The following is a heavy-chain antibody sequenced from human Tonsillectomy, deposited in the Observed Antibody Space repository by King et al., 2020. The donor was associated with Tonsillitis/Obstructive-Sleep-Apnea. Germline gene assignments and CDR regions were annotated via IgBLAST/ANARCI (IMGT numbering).Heavy chain of an antibody. CDR1: GFSFSDYY. D-gene: IGHD2-2*01. J-gene: IGHJ5*02. CDR3: ARWAPDIVVVPAATENAWFDP. V-gene: IGHV3-11*05. CDR2: ISSSSSYT. Sequence: VQLVESGGGLVKPGGSLRLSCAASGFSFSDYYMSWIRQAPGKGLEWVSYISSSSSYTNYADSVKGRFTISRDNAKNSLYLQMNSLRADDTAVYYCARWAPDIVVVPAATENAWFDPWGQGTLVTVSS.